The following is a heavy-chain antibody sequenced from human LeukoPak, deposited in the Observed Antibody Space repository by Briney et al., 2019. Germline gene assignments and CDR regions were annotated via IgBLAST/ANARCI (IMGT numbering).Heavy chain of an antibody. V-gene: IGHV3-23*01. Sequence: GGSLRLSCAASGFTFSNAWMSWVRQAPGKGLERVSAISGSGGSTYYADSVKGRFTISRDNSKNTLYLQMNSLRAEDTAVYYCAKDGPLYCSSTSCYVDYWGQGTLVTVSS. D-gene: IGHD2-2*01. CDR3: AKDGPLYCSSTSCYVDY. CDR1: GFTFSNAW. CDR2: ISGSGGST. J-gene: IGHJ4*02.